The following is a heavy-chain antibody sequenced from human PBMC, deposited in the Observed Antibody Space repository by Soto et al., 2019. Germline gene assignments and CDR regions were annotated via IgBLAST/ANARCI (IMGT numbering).Heavy chain of an antibody. CDR3: AMMKASGPYFDLFDY. J-gene: IGHJ4*02. Sequence: QVTLKESGPVVVKTAETLTLTCTVSGFSLKNMQLGVSWIRRPPGKGLEWLGHIFANDETTYSTSLRERLTIYKDTSEKQVDVTLTNSDPTETATYLCAMMKASGPYFDLFDYWGQGALVTVSS. CDR1: GFSLKNMQLG. CDR2: IFANDET. V-gene: IGHV2-26*01. D-gene: IGHD3-9*01.